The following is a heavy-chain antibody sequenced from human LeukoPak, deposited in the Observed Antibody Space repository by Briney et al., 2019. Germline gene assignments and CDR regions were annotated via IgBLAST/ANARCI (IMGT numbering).Heavy chain of an antibody. J-gene: IGHJ5*02. D-gene: IGHD6-19*01. CDR3: ARGMAVAANWFDP. V-gene: IGHV3-21*01. Sequence: PGGSLRLSCAASGFTFSSYAMNWVRQAPGKGLEWVSSISLTSNDIYYAASVRGRFIISRDNAKNSLYLQMNSLRAEDTAVYYCARGMAVAANWFDPWGQGTLVTVSS. CDR2: ISLTSNDI. CDR1: GFTFSSYA.